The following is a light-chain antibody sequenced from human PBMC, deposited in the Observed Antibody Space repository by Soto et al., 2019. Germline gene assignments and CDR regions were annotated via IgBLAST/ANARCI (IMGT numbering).Light chain of an antibody. CDR3: SSYTSSSTLNV. V-gene: IGLV2-14*01. Sequence: QLVLTQPASVSGSPGQSFTISCTGTSSDVGGYNYVSWYQQHPGKAPKLMIYEVSNRPSGVSNRFSGSKSGNTASLTISGLQAEDEADYYCSSYTSSSTLNVFGTGTKVTVL. CDR1: SSDVGGYNY. CDR2: EVS. J-gene: IGLJ1*01.